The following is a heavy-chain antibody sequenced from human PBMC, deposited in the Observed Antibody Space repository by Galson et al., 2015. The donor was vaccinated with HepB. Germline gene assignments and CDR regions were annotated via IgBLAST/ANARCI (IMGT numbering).Heavy chain of an antibody. CDR2: ISAYNGNT. Sequence: SVKVSCKASGYTFTSYGISWVRQAPGQGLGWMGWISAYNGNTNYAQKLQGRVTMTTDTSTSTAYMEPRSLRSDDTAVYYCARGIGIAAAGTWYFDLWGRGTLVTVSS. CDR1: GYTFTSYG. CDR3: ARGIGIAAAGTWYFDL. V-gene: IGHV1-18*01. D-gene: IGHD6-13*01. J-gene: IGHJ2*01.